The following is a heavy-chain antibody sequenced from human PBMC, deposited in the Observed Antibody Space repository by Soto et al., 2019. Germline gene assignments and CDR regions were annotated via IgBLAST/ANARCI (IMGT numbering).Heavy chain of an antibody. V-gene: IGHV1-24*01. Sequence: ASVKVSCKASGGTFSSYTISWVRQAPGKGLEWMGGFDPEDGETIYAQKFQGRVTMTEDTSTDTAYMELSSLRSEDTAVYYCATYGSGREPFDYWGQGTLVTVSS. CDR2: FDPEDGET. CDR1: GGTFSSYT. D-gene: IGHD3-10*01. J-gene: IGHJ4*02. CDR3: ATYGSGREPFDY.